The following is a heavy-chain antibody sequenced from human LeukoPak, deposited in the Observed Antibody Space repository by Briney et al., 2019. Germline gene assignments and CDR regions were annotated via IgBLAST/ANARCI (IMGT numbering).Heavy chain of an antibody. J-gene: IGHJ4*02. CDR2: IYRRGNT. Sequence: SETLSLTCAVSGGSISSSNWWNWVRQTPGKGLEWIGEIYRRGNTHYNPSLKSRVSMSVDTSKNQFSLKLSSVTAADTAVYYCARGRKYTSGYRVTELGSGYSDYWGQGTLVTVSS. D-gene: IGHD5-18*01. CDR3: ARGRKYTSGYRVTELGSGYSDY. V-gene: IGHV4-4*02. CDR1: GGSISSSNW.